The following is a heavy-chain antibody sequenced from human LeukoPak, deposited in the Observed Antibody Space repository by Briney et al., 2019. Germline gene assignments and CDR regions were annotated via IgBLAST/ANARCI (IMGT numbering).Heavy chain of an antibody. V-gene: IGHV3-33*01. CDR3: AREKNFNNWLDP. CDR1: GFTFSSYG. J-gene: IGHJ5*02. Sequence: GRSLRLSCAASGFTFSSYGMHWVRQAPGKGLEWVAVIWYDGSNKYYADSVKGRFTISRDNSKNTLYLQMNSLRAEDTAVYYCAREKNFNNWLDPWGQGTLVTVSS. CDR2: IWYDGSNK. D-gene: IGHD1-7*01.